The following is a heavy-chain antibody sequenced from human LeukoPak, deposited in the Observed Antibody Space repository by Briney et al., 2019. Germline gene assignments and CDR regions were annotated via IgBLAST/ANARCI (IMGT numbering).Heavy chain of an antibody. J-gene: IGHJ3*02. CDR1: GGSISSSSYY. Sequence: SSETLSLTCTVSGGSISSSSYYWGWIRQPPGKGLEWIGSIYYSGSTYYNPSLKSRVTISVDTSKNQFSLKLSSVTAADTAVYYCAGPGDYYDSSGYYPFDIWGQGTMVTVSS. CDR3: AGPGDYYDSSGYYPFDI. V-gene: IGHV4-39*01. CDR2: IYYSGST. D-gene: IGHD3-22*01.